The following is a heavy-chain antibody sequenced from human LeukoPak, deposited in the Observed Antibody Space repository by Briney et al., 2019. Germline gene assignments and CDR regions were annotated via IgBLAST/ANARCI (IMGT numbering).Heavy chain of an antibody. CDR2: INHSGST. Sequence: SETLSLTCTVSGVSISSSNSYWGWIRQPPGKGLEWIGEINHSGSTNYNPSLKSRVTISVDKSKNQFSLKLSSVTAADTAVYYCASTDSGSMLGYWGQGTLVTVSS. V-gene: IGHV4-39*07. D-gene: IGHD1-26*01. CDR3: ASTDSGSMLGY. J-gene: IGHJ4*02. CDR1: GVSISSSNSY.